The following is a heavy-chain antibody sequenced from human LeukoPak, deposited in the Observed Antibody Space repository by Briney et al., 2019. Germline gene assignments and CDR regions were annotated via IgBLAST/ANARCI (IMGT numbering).Heavy chain of an antibody. Sequence: SETLSLTCAVYGGSFSGYYWSWIRQPPGKGLEWIGEINHSGSTNYNPSLKSRVKSRVTKSLDTSKNQLSLKLSSVTAADTAVYYCARGGSDYGDYVGAFDIWGQGTMVTVSS. V-gene: IGHV4-34*01. D-gene: IGHD4-17*01. J-gene: IGHJ3*02. CDR3: ARGGSDYGDYVGAFDI. CDR1: GGSFSGYY. CDR2: INHSGST.